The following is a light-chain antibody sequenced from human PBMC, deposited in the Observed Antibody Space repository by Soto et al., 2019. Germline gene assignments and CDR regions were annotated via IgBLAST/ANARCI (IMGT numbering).Light chain of an antibody. CDR2: KDD. CDR3: SSYTSSSTPVV. Sequence: NFMLTQPHSVSESPGKTVTISCTRSSGSIASNYVQWYQQRPGSAPTTMIYKDDQRPSGVPDRFSASIDSSSNSASLTISGLKTEDEADYYCSSYTSSSTPVVFGGRTKLTVL. J-gene: IGLJ2*01. CDR1: SGSIASNY. V-gene: IGLV6-57*04.